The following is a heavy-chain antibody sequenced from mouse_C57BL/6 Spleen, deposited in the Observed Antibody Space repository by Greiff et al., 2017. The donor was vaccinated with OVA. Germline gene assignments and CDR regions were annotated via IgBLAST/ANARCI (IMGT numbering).Heavy chain of an antibody. CDR1: GFTFTDYY. D-gene: IGHD4-1*01. V-gene: IGHV7-3*01. J-gene: IGHJ3*01. CDR2: IRNKANGYTT. Sequence: EVQRVESGGGLVQPGGSLSLSCAASGFTFTDYYMSWVRQPPGKALEWLGFIRNKANGYTTEYSASVKGRFTISRDNSQSILYLQMNALRAEDSATYYCARSNWGAWFAYWGQGTLVTVSA. CDR3: ARSNWGAWFAY.